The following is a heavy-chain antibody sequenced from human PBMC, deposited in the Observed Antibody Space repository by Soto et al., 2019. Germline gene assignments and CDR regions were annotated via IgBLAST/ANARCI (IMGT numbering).Heavy chain of an antibody. CDR1: GGSISSSSYY. V-gene: IGHV4-39*01. J-gene: IGHJ6*03. Sequence: SETLSLTCTVSGGSISSSSYYWGWIRQPPGKGLEWIGSIYYSGSTYYNPSLKSRVTISVDTSKNQFSLKLSSVTAADTAVYHCARHSDSGYYYYMDVWGKGTTVTVSS. CDR2: IYYSGST. CDR3: ARHSDSGYYYYMDV. D-gene: IGHD3-10*01.